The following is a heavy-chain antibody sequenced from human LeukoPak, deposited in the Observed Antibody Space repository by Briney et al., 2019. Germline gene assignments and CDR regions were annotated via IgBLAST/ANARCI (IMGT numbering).Heavy chain of an antibody. CDR3: AKVRANYYGSGSSDY. J-gene: IGHJ4*02. D-gene: IGHD3-10*01. CDR2: ISGSGGST. Sequence: TGGSLRLSCAASGFTFSSYAMSWVRQAPGKGLEWVSAISGSGGSTYYADSVKGRFTISRDNSKNTLYLKMNSLRAEATAVYYCAKVRANYYGSGSSDYWGQGTLVTVSS. V-gene: IGHV3-23*01. CDR1: GFTFSSYA.